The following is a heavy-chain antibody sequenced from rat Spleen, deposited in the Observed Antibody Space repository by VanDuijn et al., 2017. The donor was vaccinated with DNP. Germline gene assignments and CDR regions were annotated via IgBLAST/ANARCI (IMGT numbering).Heavy chain of an antibody. Sequence: EVQLVESGGGLVQPGRSMKLSCAASGFTFSTFPMAWVRQAPTKGLEWVATISTSGGDTYYRDSVKGRFTISRDNAKSALYLQMNSLRSEDTATYYCTRGLRVYYFDYWGQGVMVTVSS. D-gene: IGHD1-11*01. J-gene: IGHJ2*01. CDR2: ISTSGGDT. CDR1: GFTFSTFP. CDR3: TRGLRVYYFDY. V-gene: IGHV5-46*01.